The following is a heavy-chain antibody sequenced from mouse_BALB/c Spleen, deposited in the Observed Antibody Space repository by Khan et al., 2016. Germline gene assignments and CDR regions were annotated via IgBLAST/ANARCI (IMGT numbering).Heavy chain of an antibody. J-gene: IGHJ1*01. CDR1: GYTFTNYG. CDR2: INTYSGES. CDR3: ARYRYYYGSSRYFDV. Sequence: QIQLVQSGPELKKPGKTVKISCKASGYTFTNYGMNWVKQAPGKGLKWMGWINTYSGESTYADDFKGRFAFSFETSANTSYLQINNLKNEDMATYFCARYRYYYGSSRYFDVWGAGTTVTVSS. D-gene: IGHD1-1*01. V-gene: IGHV9-1*02.